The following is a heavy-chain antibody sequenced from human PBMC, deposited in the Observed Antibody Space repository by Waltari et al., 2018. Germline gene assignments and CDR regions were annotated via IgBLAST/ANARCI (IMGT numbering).Heavy chain of an antibody. J-gene: IGHJ4*02. CDR3: ADSGLNY. V-gene: IGHV3-48*03. Sequence: EVQLVESGGALVQPGGSLRLSGAASGFPFSTYEMHWVRQAPGKGLEWVSYISSGGGTIKYADSVKGRFTISRDDAKNSLYLQMNSLRAEDTAIYYCADSGLNYWGQGTLVTVSS. CDR1: GFPFSTYE. D-gene: IGHD6-19*01. CDR2: ISSGGGTI.